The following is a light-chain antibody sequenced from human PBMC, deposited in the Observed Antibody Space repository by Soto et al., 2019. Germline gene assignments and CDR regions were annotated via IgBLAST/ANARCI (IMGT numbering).Light chain of an antibody. CDR3: TSYTVRKSWV. V-gene: IGLV2-14*01. CDR1: SSDVDGYNH. CDR2: EVT. J-gene: IGLJ3*02. Sequence: QSVLTQPASVTGSPGQSITISCTGTSSDVDGYNHVSWYQQYPGTAPKLIIYEVTNRPSGVSDRFSGSKSGNTASLTISGLQPEDEADYYCTSYTVRKSWVFGGGTQLTVL.